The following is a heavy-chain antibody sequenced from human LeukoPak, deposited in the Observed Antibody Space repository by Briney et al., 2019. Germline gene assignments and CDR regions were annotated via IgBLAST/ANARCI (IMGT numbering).Heavy chain of an antibody. V-gene: IGHV4-39*07. CDR3: AARQTGLRFLTRWFDP. CDR1: GGSISSSSYY. Sequence: PSETLSLTCTVSGGSISSSSYYWGWIRQPPGKGLEWTGSIYYSGSTYYNPSLKSRVTISVDTSKNQFSLKLSSVTAADTAVYYCAARQTGLRFLTRWFDPWGQGTLVTVSS. J-gene: IGHJ5*02. CDR2: IYYSGST. D-gene: IGHD3-3*01.